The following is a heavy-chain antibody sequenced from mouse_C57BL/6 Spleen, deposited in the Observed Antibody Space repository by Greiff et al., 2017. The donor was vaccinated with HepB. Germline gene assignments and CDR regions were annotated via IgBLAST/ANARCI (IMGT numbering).Heavy chain of an antibody. CDR2: IDPETGGT. CDR1: GYTFTDYD. Sequence: QVQLQQSGAELVRPGASVTLSCKASGYTFTDYDMHWVKQTPVHGLEWIGAIDPETGGTAYNQKFKGKAILTADKSSSTAYMELRSLTSEDSAVYYCTAQATGYWGQGTTLTVSS. V-gene: IGHV1-15*01. CDR3: TAQATGY. J-gene: IGHJ2*01. D-gene: IGHD3-2*02.